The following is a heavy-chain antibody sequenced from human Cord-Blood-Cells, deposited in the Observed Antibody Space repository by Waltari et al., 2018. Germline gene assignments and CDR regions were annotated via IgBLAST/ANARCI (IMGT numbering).Heavy chain of an antibody. V-gene: IGHV3-21*01. CDR3: ARTYYYDSSGYAFDI. CDR1: GFTFSGYS. CDR2: ISSSSSYI. J-gene: IGHJ3*02. Sequence: EVQLVESGGGRVKPGGSLRLSCAASGFTFSGYSMNWVRQSPGKGLEWFSSISSSSSYIYYADSVKGRFTISRDNAKNSLYLQMNSLRAEDTAVYYCARTYYYDSSGYAFDIWGQGTMVTVSS. D-gene: IGHD3-22*01.